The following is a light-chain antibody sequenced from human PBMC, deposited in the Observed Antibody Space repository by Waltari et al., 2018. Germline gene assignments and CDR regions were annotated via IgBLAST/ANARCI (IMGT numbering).Light chain of an antibody. CDR2: DDI. CDR3: QVWDIDSDPSVV. V-gene: IGLV3-21*03. CDR1: NIGTKT. Sequence: SYVLTQPPSVSVAPGRTARITCGGNNIGTKTAHWYPQKPGQAPVMVVYDDIDRPSGIPERFSGSNSGNTATLIINRVEAGDEADYYCQVWDIDSDPSVVFGGGTKLTVL. J-gene: IGLJ2*01.